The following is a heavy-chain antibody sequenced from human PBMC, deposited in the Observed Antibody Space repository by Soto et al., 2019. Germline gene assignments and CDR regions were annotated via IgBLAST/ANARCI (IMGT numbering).Heavy chain of an antibody. CDR3: ARDLVSGAEDV. CDR2: IIPIFGTA. CDR1: GGTFSSYA. J-gene: IGHJ6*02. Sequence: QVQLVQSGAEVKKPGSSVKVSCKASGGTFSSYAISWVRQAPGQGLEWMGGIIPIFGTANYAQKFQGRGTITADESTSTAYMELSSLSSEDTAVYYCARDLVSGAEDVWGQGTTVTVSS. V-gene: IGHV1-69*01. D-gene: IGHD3-10*01.